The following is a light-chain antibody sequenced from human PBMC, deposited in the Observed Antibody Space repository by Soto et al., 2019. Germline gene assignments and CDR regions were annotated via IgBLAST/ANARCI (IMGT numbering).Light chain of an antibody. CDR3: MQALQPHT. J-gene: IGKJ2*01. V-gene: IGKV2-28*01. CDR1: QSLLHSNGYNY. CDR2: LGS. Sequence: DIVMTQSPLSLPVTPGEPASISCRSSQSLLHSNGYNYLDWYLQKPVQSPQFLIYLGSNRASGVPERFSGSGSGKDFTMKISRVEAEDVGVYYCMQALQPHTFGQGTKLEIK.